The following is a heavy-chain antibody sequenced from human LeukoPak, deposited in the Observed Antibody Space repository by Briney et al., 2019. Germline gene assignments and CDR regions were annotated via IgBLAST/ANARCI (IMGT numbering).Heavy chain of an antibody. D-gene: IGHD6-19*01. V-gene: IGHV3-9*01. CDR1: GFTFDDYA. Sequence: GGSLRLSCAASGFTFDDYAMHWVRQAPGKGLEWVSGISWNSGSIGYADSVKGRFTISRDNAKNSLYLQMNSLRAEDTALYYCAKGARGWTGYYFDYWGQGTLVTVSS. CDR3: AKGARGWTGYYFDY. J-gene: IGHJ4*02. CDR2: ISWNSGSI.